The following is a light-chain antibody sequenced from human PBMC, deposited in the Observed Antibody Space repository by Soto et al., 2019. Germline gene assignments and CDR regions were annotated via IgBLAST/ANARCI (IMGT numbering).Light chain of an antibody. CDR1: QSVSSN. Sequence: EILMTQSPATLSLSRGERATLSCRASQSVSSNLAWYEQKPGQAPRLLIYGASTRAAGIPDRFSGSGSGTDFTLTIISLQSEDFALYYCQQYKDSPTFGQGTKVEIK. V-gene: IGKV3D-15*02. CDR3: QQYKDSPT. CDR2: GAS. J-gene: IGKJ1*01.